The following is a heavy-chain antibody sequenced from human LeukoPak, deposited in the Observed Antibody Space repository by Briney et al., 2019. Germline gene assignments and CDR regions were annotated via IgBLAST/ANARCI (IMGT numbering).Heavy chain of an antibody. J-gene: IGHJ4*02. D-gene: IGHD2/OR15-2a*01. Sequence: SETLSLTCTVSGGSISSYYWSWIRQPPGKGLEWIAYISDIGSINYNPSLKSRVTISLDTSKNQFSLKLSFVTAADTAVFYCAGHHPRNTVDFWGQGTLVTVSS. CDR1: GGSISSYY. CDR2: ISDIGSI. CDR3: AGHHPRNTVDF. V-gene: IGHV4-59*08.